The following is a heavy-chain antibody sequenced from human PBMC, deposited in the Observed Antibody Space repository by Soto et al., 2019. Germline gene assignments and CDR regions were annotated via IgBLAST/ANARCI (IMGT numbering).Heavy chain of an antibody. CDR1: GYTFTIYG. CDR2: ISAYNGNT. V-gene: IGHV1-18*01. CDR3: AREQLRRWPLDY. J-gene: IGHJ4*02. Sequence: VKVSCKASGYTFTIYGISWVRQAPGQGLEWMGWISAYNGNTNYAQKLQGRVTMTTDTSTSTAYMELRSLRSDDTAVYYCAREQLRRWPLDYWGQGTLVTVSS. D-gene: IGHD1-7*01.